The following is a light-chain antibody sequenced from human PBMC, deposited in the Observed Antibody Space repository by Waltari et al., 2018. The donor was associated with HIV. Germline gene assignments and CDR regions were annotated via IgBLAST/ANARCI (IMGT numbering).Light chain of an antibody. CDR1: SSSLENNY. Sequence: SVLTPQPSVSAAPGQKVTIPCSGSSSSLENNYVSWYQQLPGTAPKLLIYDNDKRPSGIPDRFSGSKSGTSATLGITGLQTGDEADYYCGTWDSSLSAGVFGTGTKVTVL. V-gene: IGLV1-51*01. J-gene: IGLJ1*01. CDR2: DND. CDR3: GTWDSSLSAGV.